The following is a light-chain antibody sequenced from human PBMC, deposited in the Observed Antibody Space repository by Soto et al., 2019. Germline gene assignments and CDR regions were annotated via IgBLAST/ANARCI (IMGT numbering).Light chain of an antibody. CDR2: GAS. Sequence: EIVMTQSPATLSVSPGESATLSCRASQTVSSNLAWYQQKPGQAPRLLIHGASTRAAGIPARFSGSGSGTEFTLTISSLQSEDFAVYYCQQYNDWPPFTVGPGTRVDIK. J-gene: IGKJ3*01. V-gene: IGKV3-15*01. CDR1: QTVSSN. CDR3: QQYNDWPPFT.